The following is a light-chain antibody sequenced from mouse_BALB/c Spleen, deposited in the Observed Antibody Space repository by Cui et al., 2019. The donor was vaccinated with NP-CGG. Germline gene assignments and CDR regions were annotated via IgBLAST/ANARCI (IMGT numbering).Light chain of an antibody. V-gene: IGLV1*01. CDR1: TGAVTTSNY. Sequence: QAVLTQESALTTSPGETVTLTCRSSTGAVTTSNYANWVQEKPDHLFTGLIGGTNNRAPGVPARFSGYLIGDKAALTITGAQTEDEAIYFCALWYYNHWVFGGGTKLTVL. J-gene: IGLJ1*01. CDR2: GTN. CDR3: ALWYYNHWV.